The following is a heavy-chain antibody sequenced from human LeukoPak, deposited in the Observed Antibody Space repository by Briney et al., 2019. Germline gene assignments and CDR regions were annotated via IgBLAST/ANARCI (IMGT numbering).Heavy chain of an antibody. D-gene: IGHD5-12*01. V-gene: IGHV3-48*04. CDR2: ISSSSSTI. CDR3: ARDREYSGYDYYYYYGMDV. CDR1: GFTFSSYS. Sequence: GGSLRLSRAASGFTFSSYSMNWVRQAPGKGLEWVSYISSSSSTIYYADSVKGRFTISRDNAKNSLYLQMNSLRAEDTAVYYCARDREYSGYDYYYYYGMDVWGQGTTVTVSS. J-gene: IGHJ6*02.